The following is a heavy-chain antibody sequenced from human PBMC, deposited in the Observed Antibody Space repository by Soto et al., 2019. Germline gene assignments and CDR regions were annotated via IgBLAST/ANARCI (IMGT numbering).Heavy chain of an antibody. V-gene: IGHV1-46*01. CDR3: ARPGTDCSSTSCYAGSPYYYYYGMDV. CDR1: GYTFTSYY. CDR2: INPSGGST. J-gene: IGHJ6*02. D-gene: IGHD2-2*01. Sequence: GASVKVSCKASGYTFTSYYMHWVRQAPGQGLEWMGIINPSGGSTSYAQKFQGRVTMTRDTSTSTVYMELSSLRSEDTAVYYCARPGTDCSSTSCYAGSPYYYYYGMDVWGQGTTVTVSS.